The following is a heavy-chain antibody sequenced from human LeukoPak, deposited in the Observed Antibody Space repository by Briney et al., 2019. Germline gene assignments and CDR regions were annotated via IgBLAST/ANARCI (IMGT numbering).Heavy chain of an antibody. CDR1: GYTFSSYG. D-gene: IGHD6-19*01. V-gene: IGHV1-8*01. J-gene: IGHJ6*03. CDR3: ARGDSSGWYDYYYYYMDV. CDR2: MNPNSGNT. Sequence: SVKVSCKASGYTFSSYGINWVRQATGQGLEWMGWMNPNSGNTGYAQKFQGRVTMTRNTSISTAYMELRSLRYEDTAVYYCARGDSSGWYDYYYYYMDVWGKGTTVTVSS.